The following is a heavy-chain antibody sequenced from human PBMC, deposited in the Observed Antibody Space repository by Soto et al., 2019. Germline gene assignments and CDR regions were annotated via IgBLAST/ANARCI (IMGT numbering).Heavy chain of an antibody. CDR3: ARLFGDYVGWFDP. V-gene: IGHV4-31*03. CDR1: GGSITSGPYS. J-gene: IGHJ5*02. Sequence: QVQLQESGPGLVKPSQTLSLTCTVSGGSITSGPYSWSWIRQHPGKGLEWIGYIYYTGSTYSNPSLESRITMSVDTSKNQFSLKLRSVTAADTAVYYCARLFGDYVGWFDPWGQGTLVTVSS. CDR2: IYYTGST. D-gene: IGHD4-17*01.